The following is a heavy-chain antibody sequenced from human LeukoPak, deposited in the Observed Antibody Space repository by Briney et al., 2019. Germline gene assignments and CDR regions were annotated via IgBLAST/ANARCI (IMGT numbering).Heavy chain of an antibody. CDR1: GGSFSGYY. CDR2: TNNSGRP. D-gene: IGHD3-16*02. V-gene: IGHV4-34*01. CDR3: ARGGYDYVWGSYRSLYYYYYMDV. J-gene: IGHJ6*03. Sequence: PSETLSLTCAVYGGSFSGYYWSWIRQPPGKGREGMGETNNSGRPNYNPSLKSRVTISVDTSKNQFSLKLSSVTAADTAVYYCARGGYDYVWGSYRSLYYYYYMDVWGKGTTVTVSS.